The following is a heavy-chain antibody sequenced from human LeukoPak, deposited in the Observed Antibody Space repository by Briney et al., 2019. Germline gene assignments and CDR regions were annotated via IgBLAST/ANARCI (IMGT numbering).Heavy chain of an antibody. CDR3: ARGRRITMVRGVIMNSYYFDY. CDR1: GGSFSGYY. J-gene: IGHJ4*02. D-gene: IGHD3-10*01. V-gene: IGHV4-34*01. Sequence: SETLSLTCAVYGGSFSGYYWSWIRQPPGKGLEWIGEINHSGSTNYNPSLKSRVTISVDTSKNQFSLKLSSVTAADTAVYYCARGRRITMVRGVIMNSYYFDYWGQGTLVTVSS. CDR2: INHSGST.